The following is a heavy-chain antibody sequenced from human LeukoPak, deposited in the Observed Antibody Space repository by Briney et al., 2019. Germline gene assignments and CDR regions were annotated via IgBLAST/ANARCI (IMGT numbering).Heavy chain of an antibody. CDR1: GYTFTSYG. J-gene: IGHJ4*02. D-gene: IGHD3-9*01. CDR2: IIPILGIA. CDR3: ALDFDWSAIDY. Sequence: GASVKVSCKASGYTFTSYGISWVRQAPGQGLEWMGRIIPILGIANYAQKFQGRVTITADKSTSTAYMELSSLRSEDTAVYYCALDFDWSAIDYWGQGTLVTVSS. V-gene: IGHV1-69*04.